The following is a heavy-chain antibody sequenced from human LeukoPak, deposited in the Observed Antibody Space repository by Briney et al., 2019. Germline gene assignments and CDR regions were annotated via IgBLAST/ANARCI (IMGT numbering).Heavy chain of an antibody. CDR1: GGSFSGYY. Sequence: SETLSLTCAVYGGSFSGYYWSSIRQPPGKGLEWIGEINHSGSTNYNPSLRSRVTISVDTSKNQFSLKLSSVTAADTAVYYCARAGITMVRGVNRGTTFDYWGQGTLVTVSS. J-gene: IGHJ4*02. D-gene: IGHD3-10*01. V-gene: IGHV4-34*01. CDR2: INHSGST. CDR3: ARAGITMVRGVNRGTTFDY.